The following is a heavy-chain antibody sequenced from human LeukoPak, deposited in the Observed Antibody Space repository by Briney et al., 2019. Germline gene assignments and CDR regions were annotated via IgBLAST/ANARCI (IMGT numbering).Heavy chain of an antibody. D-gene: IGHD3-22*01. Sequence: PSETLSLTCAVSGYSISSGYYWGWIRQPPGKGLEWIGSIYHSGSTYYNPSLKSRVTISVDTSKNQFSLKLSSVTAADTAVYYCARQGLYYYDSSDPDAFDIWGQGTMVTVSS. CDR3: ARQGLYYYDSSDPDAFDI. V-gene: IGHV4-38-2*01. J-gene: IGHJ3*02. CDR2: IYHSGST. CDR1: GYSISSGYY.